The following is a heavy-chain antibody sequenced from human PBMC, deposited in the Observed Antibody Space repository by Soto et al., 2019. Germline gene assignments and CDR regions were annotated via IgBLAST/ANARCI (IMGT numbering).Heavy chain of an antibody. Sequence: PTETLSLTCAVSGGSISSGGYSWSWIRQPPGKGLEWIGYIYHSGSTYYNPPLKSRVTISVDRSKNQFSLKLSSVTAADTAVYYCARGSSGSINGGFDYWGQGTLVTVSS. V-gene: IGHV4-30-2*01. CDR3: ARGSSGSINGGFDY. J-gene: IGHJ4*02. CDR1: GGSISSGGYS. CDR2: IYHSGST. D-gene: IGHD3-22*01.